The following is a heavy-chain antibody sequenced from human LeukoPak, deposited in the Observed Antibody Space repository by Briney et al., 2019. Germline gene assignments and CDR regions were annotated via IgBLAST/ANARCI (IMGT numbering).Heavy chain of an antibody. Sequence: PGGSLRHSCAASGFTFDDYAMHCVRQAPGKGLEWVSGISWNSGSIGYADSVKGRFTISRDNAKNSLYLQMNSLRAEDTALYYCAKGPWFAELPFLDLWGQGTLVTVSS. V-gene: IGHV3-9*01. CDR3: AKGPWFAELPFLDL. J-gene: IGHJ5*02. D-gene: IGHD3-10*01. CDR2: ISWNSGSI. CDR1: GFTFDDYA.